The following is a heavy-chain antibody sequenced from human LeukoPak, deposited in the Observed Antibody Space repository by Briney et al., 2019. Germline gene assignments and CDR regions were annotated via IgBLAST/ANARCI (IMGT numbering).Heavy chain of an antibody. Sequence: PSETLSLTCTVSGGSISSYYWSWIRQPPGKGLEWIGYIYNSGCTNYNPSLKSRVTISLDTSKSQFSLKLSSVTAADTAVYYCARGAVAAAGRTFDFWGQGTLVTVAS. D-gene: IGHD6-13*01. J-gene: IGHJ4*02. CDR2: IYNSGCT. V-gene: IGHV4-59*01. CDR3: ARGAVAAAGRTFDF. CDR1: GGSISSYY.